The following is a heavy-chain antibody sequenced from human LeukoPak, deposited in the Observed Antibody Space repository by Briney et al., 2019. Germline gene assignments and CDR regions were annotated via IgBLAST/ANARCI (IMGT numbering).Heavy chain of an antibody. CDR1: GGSISSYY. CDR2: IYHSGST. Sequence: SETLSLTCTVSGGSISSYYWSWIRQPPGKGLEWIGYIYHSGSTNYNPSLKSRVTISVDTSKNQFSLKLSSVTAADTAVYYCARLPHDYGDYNYGMDVWGQGTTVTVSS. D-gene: IGHD4-17*01. CDR3: ARLPHDYGDYNYGMDV. V-gene: IGHV4-59*08. J-gene: IGHJ6*02.